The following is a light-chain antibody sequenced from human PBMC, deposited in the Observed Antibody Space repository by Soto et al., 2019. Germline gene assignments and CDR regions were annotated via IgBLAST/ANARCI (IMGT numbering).Light chain of an antibody. J-gene: IGLJ2*01. Sequence: QSVLTQPRSVSGSPGQSVTISCTGTSSDVGGYNFVSWYQQHPGKVPKLFIYDVSRRPSGVPDRFSGSKSGNTASLTISGLQAEDEADYYCSSYAGSYTLVFGGGTKLTVL. V-gene: IGLV2-11*01. CDR2: DVS. CDR3: SSYAGSYTLV. CDR1: SSDVGGYNF.